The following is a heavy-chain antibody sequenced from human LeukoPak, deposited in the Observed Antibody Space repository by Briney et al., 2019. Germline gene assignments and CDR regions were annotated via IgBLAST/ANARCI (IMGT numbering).Heavy chain of an antibody. CDR1: GGSISSSNW. V-gene: IGHV4-4*02. Sequence: SETLTLTCTVSGGSISSSNWWSWVRPPPGKGLEWIGEIYHSGSTNYNPSLKSRVTISVDKSKNQFSLKLSSVTAADTAVYYCARRVGAHDAFDIWGQGTMVTVSS. CDR3: ARRVGAHDAFDI. J-gene: IGHJ3*02. D-gene: IGHD1-26*01. CDR2: IYHSGST.